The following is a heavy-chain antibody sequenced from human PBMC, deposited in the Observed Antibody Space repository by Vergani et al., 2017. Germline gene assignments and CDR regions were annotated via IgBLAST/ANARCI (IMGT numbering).Heavy chain of an antibody. CDR1: GGSVTSTSYH. CDR2: HYNPGKT. Sequence: QLQLQESGPGLVKPSETLSLTCDVSGGSVTSTSYHWAWIRLPPGKGLEWIGSHYNPGKTYYNSSLESRLSLSVDTSTNQFFMRLNSVTAADTAGYYGARHISGVRPSSMTAVDYWGQGTLVTVSS. D-gene: IGHD6-6*01. CDR3: ARHISGVRPSSMTAVDY. J-gene: IGHJ4*02. V-gene: IGHV4-39*01.